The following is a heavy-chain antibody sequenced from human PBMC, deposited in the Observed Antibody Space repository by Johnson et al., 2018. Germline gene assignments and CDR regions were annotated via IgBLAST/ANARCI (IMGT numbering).Heavy chain of an antibody. D-gene: IGHD2-21*01. CDR1: GFTFSSYG. J-gene: IGHJ6*02. V-gene: IGHV3-30*03. CDR3: GYSTARYYYYDGMDV. CDR2: ISSDGSNK. Sequence: VQLVESGGGVVQPGRSLRLSCAASGFTFSSYGMHWVRQAPGKGLEWVAVISSDGSNKYYADSVKGRFTIPRDNSKNTLYLQMKSLSAEDTAVYYCGYSTARYYYYDGMDVWGQGTTVTVSS.